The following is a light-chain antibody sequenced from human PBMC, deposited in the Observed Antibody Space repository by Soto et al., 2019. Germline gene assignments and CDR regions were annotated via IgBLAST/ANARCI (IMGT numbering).Light chain of an antibody. CDR3: QQYSSWPLT. CDR1: QSVSSN. Sequence: EIVMTQSPATLSVSPGERATLSCRASQSVSSNLAWYQQKPGQTPRLLIYGASTRAPGIPARFSGSGSGTDFTLTISSLQSEDYAVYYCQQYSSWPLTFGLGTKVEIK. CDR2: GAS. J-gene: IGKJ1*01. V-gene: IGKV3-15*01.